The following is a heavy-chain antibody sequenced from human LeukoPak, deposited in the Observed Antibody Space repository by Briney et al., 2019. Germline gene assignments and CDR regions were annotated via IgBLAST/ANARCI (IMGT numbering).Heavy chain of an antibody. D-gene: IGHD4-17*01. CDR1: GFTFSDYY. Sequence: GGSLRLSCAASGFTFSDYYMSWIRQAPGKGLEWISFISSSSSYTNYADSVKGRFTISRDNTKNSLYLQMNNLRAEDTAVYYCARGGADYVIGYWGQGTLVTVSS. V-gene: IGHV3-11*06. J-gene: IGHJ4*02. CDR3: ARGGADYVIGY. CDR2: ISSSSSYT.